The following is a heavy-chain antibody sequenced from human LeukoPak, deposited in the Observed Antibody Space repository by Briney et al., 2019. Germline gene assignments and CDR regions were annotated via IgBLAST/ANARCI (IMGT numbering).Heavy chain of an antibody. D-gene: IGHD2-2*01. CDR2: IIPIFGTA. Sequence: SVKVSCKASGGTFSSYAISWVRQAPGQGLEWMGGIIPIFGTANYAQKFQGRVTITADESTSTAYMELSSLRSEDTAMYYCARVASGYCSSTSCYDYWGQGTLVTVSS. J-gene: IGHJ4*02. V-gene: IGHV1-69*13. CDR1: GGTFSSYA. CDR3: ARVASGYCSSTSCYDY.